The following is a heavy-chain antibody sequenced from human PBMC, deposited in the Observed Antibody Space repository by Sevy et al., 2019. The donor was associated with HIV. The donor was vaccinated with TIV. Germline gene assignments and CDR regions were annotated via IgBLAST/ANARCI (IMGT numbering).Heavy chain of an antibody. D-gene: IGHD3-22*01. J-gene: IGHJ4*02. CDR3: ARAPRSYYYDSTGSCMDY. CDR2: ISSSSSTI. V-gene: IGHV3-48*01. CDR1: GFTFSSYS. Sequence: GGSLRLSCAASGFTFSSYSMNWVRQAPGKGLEWVSYISSSSSTIYYADSVKGRFTISRDNAKNSLYLQMNSLRVEDTAVYYCARAPRSYYYDSTGSCMDYWGQGTLVTVSS.